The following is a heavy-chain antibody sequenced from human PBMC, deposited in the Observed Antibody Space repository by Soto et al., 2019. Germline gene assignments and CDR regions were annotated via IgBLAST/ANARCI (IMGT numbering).Heavy chain of an antibody. D-gene: IGHD3-22*01. CDR3: ARVDYYDSSGYYGY. V-gene: IGHV1-18*04. CDR1: GYTFTIYG. CDR2: ISGYNGNT. Sequence: QVQLVQSGAEVKKPGASVKVSCKASGYTFTIYGISWVRQAPGQGLEWMGWISGYNGNTEYAQNLQDRVTLTTDASTSSVYMELRSPRSDDTAVYYCARVDYYDSSGYYGYWGQGTLITVSS. J-gene: IGHJ4*02.